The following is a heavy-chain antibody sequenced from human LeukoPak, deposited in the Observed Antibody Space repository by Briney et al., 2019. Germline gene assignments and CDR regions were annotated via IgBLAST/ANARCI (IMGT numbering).Heavy chain of an antibody. J-gene: IGHJ1*01. CDR2: VQHIGGET. CDR1: GFTFSNSW. D-gene: IGHD4-11*01. V-gene: IGHV3-7*01. Sequence: GGSLRLSCAGSGFTFSNSWMGWVRQAPGKGLEWVANVQHIGGETYYVDSVKGRFTISGGNAKNSVYLQMNSLGADDTAVYYCATYSILNAREFRYWGQGTLVTVTS. CDR3: ATYSILNAREFRY.